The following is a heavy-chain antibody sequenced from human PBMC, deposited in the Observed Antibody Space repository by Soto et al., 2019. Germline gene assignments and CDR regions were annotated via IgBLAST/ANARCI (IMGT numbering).Heavy chain of an antibody. D-gene: IGHD3-10*01. J-gene: IGHJ5*02. CDR2: ISSNGGST. CDR1: GFTFSSYA. V-gene: IGHV3-64D*06. CDR3: VKGLGSPGWFDP. Sequence: PGGSLRLSCSTSGFTFSSYAMHWVRQAPGKGLEYVSAISSNGGSTYYADSVKGRFTISRDNSKNTLYLQMSSLRAEDTAVYYCVKGLGSPGWFDPWGQGTLVTVSS.